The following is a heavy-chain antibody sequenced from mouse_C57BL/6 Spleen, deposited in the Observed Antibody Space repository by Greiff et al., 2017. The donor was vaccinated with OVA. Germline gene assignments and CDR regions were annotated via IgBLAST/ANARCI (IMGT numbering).Heavy chain of an antibody. J-gene: IGHJ2*01. D-gene: IGHD2-4*01. CDR3: ARKGGLRGGDY. CDR1: GFTFSDYG. V-gene: IGHV5-17*01. Sequence: EVKLTESGGGLVKPGGSLKLSCAASGFTFSDYGMHWVRQAPEQGLSWVAYISSGSSTLYYADTVKGRFTISRDNAKNTLFLQRTSLGAEDTAMYYCARKGGLRGGDYWGQGTTLTVSS. CDR2: ISSGSSTL.